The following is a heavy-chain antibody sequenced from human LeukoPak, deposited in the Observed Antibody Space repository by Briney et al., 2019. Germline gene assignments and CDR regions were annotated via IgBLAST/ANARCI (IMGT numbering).Heavy chain of an antibody. Sequence: PGGSLRLSCAASEFSVGSNYMTWVRQAPGKGLEWVSYISSSSSTIYYADSVKGRFTISRDNAKNSLYLQMNSLRAEDTAVCYCARSFVLSAVDYWGQGTLVTVSS. CDR2: ISSSSSTI. J-gene: IGHJ4*02. D-gene: IGHD3-16*02. CDR3: ARSFVLSAVDY. CDR1: EFSVGSNY. V-gene: IGHV3-48*01.